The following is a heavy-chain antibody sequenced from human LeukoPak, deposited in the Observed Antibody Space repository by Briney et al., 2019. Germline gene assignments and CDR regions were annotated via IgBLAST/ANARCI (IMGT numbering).Heavy chain of an antibody. CDR1: GYTFTSYG. CDR3: ARSIAARPKDY. D-gene: IGHD6-6*01. CDR2: ISAYNGNT. V-gene: IGHV1-18*01. J-gene: IGHJ4*02. Sequence: ASVKLSCKASGYTFTSYGISWVRQAPGQALEWMGWISAYNGNTNYAQKLQGRVTMTTDTSTSTAYMELRSLRSDDTAVYYRARSIAARPKDYWGQGTLVTVSS.